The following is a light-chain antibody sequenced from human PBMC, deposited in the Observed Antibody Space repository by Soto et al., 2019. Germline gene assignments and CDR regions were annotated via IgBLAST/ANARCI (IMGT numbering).Light chain of an antibody. J-gene: IGLJ3*02. CDR2: EVS. CDR1: SSDVGGYNY. V-gene: IGLV2-8*01. Sequence: QSVLTQPPSASGSPGQSVTISCTGTSSDVGGYNYVSWYRQHPGKALKVMIYEVSKRPSGVPDRFSGSKSGNTASLTVSGLQAEDEADYYCQSYDSSLSGWVFGGGTKLTVL. CDR3: QSYDSSLSGWV.